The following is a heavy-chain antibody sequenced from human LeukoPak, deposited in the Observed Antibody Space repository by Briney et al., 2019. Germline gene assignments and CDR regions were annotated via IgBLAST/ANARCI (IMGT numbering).Heavy chain of an antibody. CDR3: ARVGKPNTYYYYYYMDV. J-gene: IGHJ6*03. D-gene: IGHD1-14*01. CDR1: GFTFSSYA. V-gene: IGHV3-64*01. CDR2: ISSNGGST. Sequence: VGSLRLSCAASGFTFSSYAMHWVRQAPGKGLEYVSAISSNGGSTYYANSVKGRFTISRDNSKNTLYLQMGSLRAEDMAVYYCARVGKPNTYYYYYYMDVWGKGTTVTVSS.